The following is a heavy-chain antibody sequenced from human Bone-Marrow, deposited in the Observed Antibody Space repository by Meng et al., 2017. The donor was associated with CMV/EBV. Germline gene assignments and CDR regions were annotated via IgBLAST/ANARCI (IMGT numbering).Heavy chain of an antibody. Sequence: GGSLRLSCAASGFTFSSYAMSWVRQAPGKGLEWVSSISSSSSYIYYADSVKGRFTISRDNAKNSLYLQMNSLRAEDTAVYYCARVVVVVGADYWGQGTLVTVSS. D-gene: IGHD2-15*01. V-gene: IGHV3-21*01. J-gene: IGHJ4*02. CDR2: ISSSSSYI. CDR1: GFTFSSYA. CDR3: ARVVVVVGADY.